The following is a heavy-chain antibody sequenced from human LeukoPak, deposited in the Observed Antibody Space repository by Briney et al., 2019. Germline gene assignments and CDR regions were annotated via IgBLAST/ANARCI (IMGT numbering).Heavy chain of an antibody. CDR1: GYTFRDYF. D-gene: IGHD3-9*01. Sequence: ASVKVSCKSSGYTFRDYFLHWVRQAPGQGLEWMGWINPNSGGTNYAQKFPGRVTMTRDTSITTAYMEMSRLRSDDTALYYCARSPHILTGENFDYWGQGTLVTVSS. V-gene: IGHV1-2*02. CDR3: ARSPHILTGENFDY. J-gene: IGHJ4*02. CDR2: INPNSGGT.